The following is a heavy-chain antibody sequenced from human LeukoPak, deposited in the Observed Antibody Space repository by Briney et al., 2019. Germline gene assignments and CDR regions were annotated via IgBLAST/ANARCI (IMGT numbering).Heavy chain of an antibody. J-gene: IGHJ6*03. V-gene: IGHV3-7*01. CDR1: GFTFSSYW. Sequence: QTGGSLRLSCAASGFTFSSYWMSWVRQAPGKVLEWVANIKQDGSEKYYVDSVKGRFTISRDNAKNSLYLQMNSLRAEDTAVYYCARITGTTYYYYMDVWGKGTTVTISS. D-gene: IGHD1-1*01. CDR2: IKQDGSEK. CDR3: ARITGTTYYYYMDV.